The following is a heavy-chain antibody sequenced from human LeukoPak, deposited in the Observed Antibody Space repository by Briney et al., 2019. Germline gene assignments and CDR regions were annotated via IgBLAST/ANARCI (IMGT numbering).Heavy chain of an antibody. D-gene: IGHD4-17*01. CDR2: ISSGSSYI. J-gene: IGHJ4*02. V-gene: IGHV3-21*01. Sequence: GGSLKLSCADSGFTFSTYSMNWVRQAPGKGLEWVSSISSGSSYIYYADSVKGRFTISRDNAKNSLYLQMNSLRAEDTAVYYCARAMTTVTKAFDYWGQGTLVIVSS. CDR3: ARAMTTVTKAFDY. CDR1: GFTFSTYS.